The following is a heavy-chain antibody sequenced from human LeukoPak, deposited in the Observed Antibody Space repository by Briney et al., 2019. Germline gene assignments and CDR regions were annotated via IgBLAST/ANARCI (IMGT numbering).Heavy chain of an antibody. J-gene: IGHJ4*02. CDR3: ARWADCSSSSCRSFDY. Sequence: ASVKVSCKASGYPFTGYYLHWVRQAPGQGLEWMGWINPNSGFTNYAQKFQGRVTMTRDTSISTAYMELSRLRSDDTAVYYCARWADCSSSSCRSFDYWGRGTLVTVSS. V-gene: IGHV1-2*02. CDR1: GYPFTGYY. D-gene: IGHD2-2*01. CDR2: INPNSGFT.